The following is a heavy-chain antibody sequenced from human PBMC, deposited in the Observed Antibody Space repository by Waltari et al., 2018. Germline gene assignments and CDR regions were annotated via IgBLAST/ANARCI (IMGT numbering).Heavy chain of an antibody. CDR2: INPSCGST. CDR1: GYTFTSYY. CDR3: ARVSTVTTPPYFDY. V-gene: IGHV1-46*01. Sequence: QVQLVQSGAEVKKPGASVKVSCKASGYTFTSYYMHWVRQAPAQGLEWLGIINPSCGSTSYAQKFQGRVTMTRDTSTSTVYMGLSSLRSEDTAVYYCARVSTVTTPPYFDYWGQGTLVTVSS. D-gene: IGHD4-17*01. J-gene: IGHJ4*02.